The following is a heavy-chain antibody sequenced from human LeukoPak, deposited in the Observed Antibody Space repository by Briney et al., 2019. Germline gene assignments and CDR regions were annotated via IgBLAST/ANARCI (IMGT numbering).Heavy chain of an antibody. CDR2: INHSGST. CDR1: GGSFSSYY. V-gene: IGHV4-34*01. J-gene: IGHJ6*02. Sequence: SETLSLTCAVYGGSFSSYYWSWIRQPPGKGLEWIGEINHSGSTNYNPSLKSRVTISVDTSKNQFSLKLSSVTAADTAVYYCARGVVVVAATLVYYYGMDVWGQGTTVTVSS. D-gene: IGHD2-15*01. CDR3: ARGVVVVAATLVYYYGMDV.